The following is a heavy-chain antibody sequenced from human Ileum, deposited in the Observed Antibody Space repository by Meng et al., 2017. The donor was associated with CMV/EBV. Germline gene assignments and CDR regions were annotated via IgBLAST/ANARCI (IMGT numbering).Heavy chain of an antibody. CDR1: GFAFSNYG. Sequence: GESLKISCAASGFAFSNYGMNWVRQAPGKGLEWVSGVTGGDGRTYYVDSVKGRFTISRDVSKNTLYVQMDSLRGDDTAIYYCVGRSLRGSTEDFDIWGQGTMVTVSS. D-gene: IGHD3-10*01. CDR3: VGRSLRGSTEDFDI. CDR2: VTGGDGRT. J-gene: IGHJ3*02. V-gene: IGHV3-23*01.